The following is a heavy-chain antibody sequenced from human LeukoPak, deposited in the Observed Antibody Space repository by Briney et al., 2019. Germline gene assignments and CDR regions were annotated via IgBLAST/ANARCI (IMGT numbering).Heavy chain of an antibody. J-gene: IGHJ4*02. CDR2: IGSSGTNR. Sequence: PGRSLRLSCVASGFTFNNYAMNWVRQAPGKGLEWVSNIGSSGTNRYYADSVKGRFSISRDNAKSSLYLQMNSLRVEDTAVYYCALLAVASDFDYWGQGALVTVSS. D-gene: IGHD6-19*01. CDR3: ALLAVASDFDY. V-gene: IGHV3-48*03. CDR1: GFTFNNYA.